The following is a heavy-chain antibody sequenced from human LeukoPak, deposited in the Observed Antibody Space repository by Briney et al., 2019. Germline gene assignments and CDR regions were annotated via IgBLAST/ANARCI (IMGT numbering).Heavy chain of an antibody. CDR1: GFTFSSYG. CDR3: AKDLVFADAFDI. Sequence: GGSLRLSCADSGFTFSSYGMRWVRQAPGKGLEWVAVISYDGSNKYYADSVKGRVTISRDNSKNTLYLQMNSLRAEDTAVYYCAKDLVFADAFDIWGQGTMVTVSS. J-gene: IGHJ3*02. D-gene: IGHD3-3*01. V-gene: IGHV3-30*18. CDR2: ISYDGSNK.